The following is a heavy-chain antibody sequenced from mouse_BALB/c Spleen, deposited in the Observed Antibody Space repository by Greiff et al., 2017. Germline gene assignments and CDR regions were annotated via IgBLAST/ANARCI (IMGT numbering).Heavy chain of an antibody. CDR3: ARWDYGAMDY. J-gene: IGHJ4*01. D-gene: IGHD1-1*02. CDR2: ISYSGST. Sequence: EVQLQESGPGLVKPSQSLSLTCTVTGYSITSDYAWNWIRQFPGNKLEWMGYISYSGSTSYNPSLKSRISITRDTSKNQFFLQLNSVTTEDTATYYCARWDYGAMDYWGQGTSVTVSS. V-gene: IGHV3-2*02. CDR1: GYSITSDYA.